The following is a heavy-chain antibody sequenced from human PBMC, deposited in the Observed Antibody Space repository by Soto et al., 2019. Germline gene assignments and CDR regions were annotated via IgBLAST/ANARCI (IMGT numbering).Heavy chain of an antibody. CDR3: AHASGGRSLS. D-gene: IGHD1-26*01. CDR2: IYWDDSK. Sequence: QITLKESGPTLVKPTQTLTLTCTFSGFSLTTDRVGVGWIRQPQGEALEWLAVIYWDDSKTYRPSLESRLTITKDTSKNQVAPTRTNMDSLNTATYYCAHASGGRSLSRGKSTLVTVSS. V-gene: IGHV2-5*02. J-gene: IGHJ4*02. CDR1: GFSLTTDRVG.